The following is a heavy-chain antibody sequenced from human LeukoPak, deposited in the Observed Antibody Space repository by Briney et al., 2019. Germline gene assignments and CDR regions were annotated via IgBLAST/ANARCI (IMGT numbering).Heavy chain of an antibody. CDR1: GXTFSSYG. CDR3: ARGRPTPGTDY. D-gene: IGHD6-13*01. J-gene: IGHJ4*02. V-gene: IGHV3-30*03. CDR2: ISYDGSNK. Sequence: GGSLRLSCAASGXTFSSYGMHWVRQAPGKGLESVAVISYDGSNKYYADSVKGRFTISRDDAKNSLYLQMNSLRAEDTAVYYCARGRPTPGTDYWGQGTLVTVSS.